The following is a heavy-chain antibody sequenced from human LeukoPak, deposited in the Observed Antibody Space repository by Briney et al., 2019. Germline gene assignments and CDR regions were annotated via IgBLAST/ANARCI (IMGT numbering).Heavy chain of an antibody. Sequence: SETLSLTCTVSGGSIRSSYYYWGWIRQPPGKGLEWIGSIYDSGSTNYNPSLKSRVTISVDTSKDQFSLKLSSVTAADTAVYYCARDLSVTTLFYYWGQGTLVTVSS. V-gene: IGHV4-39*07. D-gene: IGHD4-17*01. J-gene: IGHJ4*02. CDR2: IYDSGST. CDR1: GGSIRSSYYY. CDR3: ARDLSVTTLFYY.